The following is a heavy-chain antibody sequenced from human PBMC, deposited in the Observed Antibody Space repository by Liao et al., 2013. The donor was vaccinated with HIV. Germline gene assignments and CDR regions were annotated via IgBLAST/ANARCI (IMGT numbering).Heavy chain of an antibody. CDR1: GASINSDY. CDR2: GHKSGSN. V-gene: IGHV4-59*01. D-gene: IGHD3-10*01. CDR3: AKVLGEFDP. J-gene: IGHJ5*02. Sequence: QVQLQEAGPRLVKPSETLSLTCNVSGASINSDYWGWIRQSPGKGLEWIGYGHKSGSNKYNPSLKGRVTISVDTSRNHFSLTLMSVTAADTAVYYCAKVLGEFDPWGQGILVSVSS.